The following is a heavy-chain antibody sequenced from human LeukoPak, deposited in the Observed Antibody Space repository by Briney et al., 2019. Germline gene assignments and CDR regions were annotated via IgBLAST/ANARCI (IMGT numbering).Heavy chain of an antibody. CDR3: GKSGSSKWDYLDY. CDR2: ISGHGGTT. D-gene: IGHD1-26*01. CDR1: GFTFNTYA. J-gene: IGHJ4*02. Sequence: GGSLRLSCTASGFTFNTYAMNWVRQAPGKGPEWVSTISGHGGTTHYADSVKGRFTISRDNSKNTLFLQMNSLRAEDTAIYYCGKSGSSKWDYLDYWRQGTLVTVS. V-gene: IGHV3-23*01.